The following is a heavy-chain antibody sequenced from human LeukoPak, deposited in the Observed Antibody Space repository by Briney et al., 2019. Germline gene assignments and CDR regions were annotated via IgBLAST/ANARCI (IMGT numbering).Heavy chain of an antibody. CDR2: IIPIFATT. CDR1: GGTFGSFA. Sequence: GASVKVSCKTSGGTFGSFAIAWLRQAPGQGLEWMGGIIPIFATTNYAQKFQGRVSITADEFTSTVYMELTSLRSDDTGVYYCARGPPLTYDHTPEGYYHYYMDVWGKGTTIIISS. D-gene: IGHD1-14*01. V-gene: IGHV1-69*13. J-gene: IGHJ6*03. CDR3: ARGPPLTYDHTPEGYYHYYMDV.